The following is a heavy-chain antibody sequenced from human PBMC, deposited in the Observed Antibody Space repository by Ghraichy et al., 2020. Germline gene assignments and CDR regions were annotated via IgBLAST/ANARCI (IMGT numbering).Heavy chain of an antibody. Sequence: GESLNISCKGSGYTFTNHWIGWVRQMSGKGLEWMGIIYPGDSETMYNPSIQGQVTISADKSITTAYLQWSSLKASDTAIYYCVRRSGVVGPPGRYYDYWGQGTLVTISP. CDR2: IYPGDSET. CDR3: VRRSGVVGPPGRYYDY. V-gene: IGHV5-51*01. D-gene: IGHD1-26*01. CDR1: GYTFTNHW. J-gene: IGHJ4*02.